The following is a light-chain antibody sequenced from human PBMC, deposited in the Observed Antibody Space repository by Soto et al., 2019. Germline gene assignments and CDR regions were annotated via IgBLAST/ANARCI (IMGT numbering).Light chain of an antibody. V-gene: IGKV3-20*01. CDR1: QSISSNY. J-gene: IGKJ2*01. CDR3: QQYDTSPYT. CDR2: GAS. Sequence: EIVLTQSPGTLSLSPGDRATISCRASQSISSNYFAWYQQRPGQAPRLLIYGASNTATGIPDRFSGSGSGTDFTLTISSLEPEDVAVYYCQQYDTSPYTFGRGTKLEIK.